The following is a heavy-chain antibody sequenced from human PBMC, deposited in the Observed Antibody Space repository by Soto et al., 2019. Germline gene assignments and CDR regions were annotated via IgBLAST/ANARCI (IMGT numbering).Heavy chain of an antibody. Sequence: ASVKVSCKASGYTFNNYDIMWVRQAAGQGLEWMGWVNPNSGNTGYAQRFLGRVTMTRDTSIRTAYMELTSLTWEDTAVYYCARGRRANFAPWGQGTLVTVSS. J-gene: IGHJ5*02. D-gene: IGHD6-25*01. CDR3: ARGRRANFAP. V-gene: IGHV1-8*02. CDR2: VNPNSGNT. CDR1: GYTFNNYD.